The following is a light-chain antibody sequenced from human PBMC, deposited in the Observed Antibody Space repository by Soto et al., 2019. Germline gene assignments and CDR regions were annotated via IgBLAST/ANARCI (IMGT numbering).Light chain of an antibody. CDR3: QQRSNWPPIT. J-gene: IGKJ3*01. Sequence: EIVLTQSPGTLSLSPGERATLSCRASESVTSDYLAWYQQKPGQAPRLLISGASGRTTGIPDRFSGSGSGTDFILTISSLEPEDFAIYYCQQRSNWPPITFGPGTKVDIK. CDR1: ESVTSDY. CDR2: GAS. V-gene: IGKV3D-20*02.